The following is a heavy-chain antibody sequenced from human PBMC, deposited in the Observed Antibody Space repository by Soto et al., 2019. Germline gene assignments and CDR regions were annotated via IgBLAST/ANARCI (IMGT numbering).Heavy chain of an antibody. CDR3: AQRRKDCSGSCCYYNWFDP. CDR1: GFSLSTRGVG. J-gene: IGHJ5*02. CDR2: IYWDDDK. D-gene: IGHD2-15*01. Sequence: QITLKASGPTLVKPTQTLTLTCTFSGFSLSTRGVGVGWISPPPGTALQWLALIYWDDDKRYNASLMRRRTISKDTSKVQVVLTMNSVGTVDTATYYCAQRRKDCSGSCCYYNWFDPWGAGTLVAVFS. V-gene: IGHV2-5*02.